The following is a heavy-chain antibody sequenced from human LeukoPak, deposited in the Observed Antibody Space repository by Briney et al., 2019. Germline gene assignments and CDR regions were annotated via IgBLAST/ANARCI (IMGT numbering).Heavy chain of an antibody. Sequence: SETLSLTCAVYGGSFSGYYWSWIRQPPGKGLEWIGEINHSGSTNYNPSLKSRVTISVDTSKNQFSLKLSSVTAADTAVYYCARHATRRILYYMDVWGKGTTVTISS. CDR1: GGSFSGYY. CDR2: INHSGST. V-gene: IGHV4-34*01. J-gene: IGHJ6*03. D-gene: IGHD2-15*01. CDR3: ARHATRRILYYMDV.